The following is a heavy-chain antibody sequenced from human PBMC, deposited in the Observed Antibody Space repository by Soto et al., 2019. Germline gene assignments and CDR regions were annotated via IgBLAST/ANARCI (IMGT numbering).Heavy chain of an antibody. CDR1: GFSFRSYG. V-gene: IGHV3-30*03. Sequence: GSLRLSCAVSGFSFRSYGMHWVRQAPGKGLEWVAVISYDGSNKYYADSVKGRFTISRDNSKNTLYLQMNSLRAEDTAVYYCARDRTNGVCYNRVACHYYGMDVWGQGTTVTVSS. CDR2: ISYDGSNK. D-gene: IGHD2-8*01. CDR3: ARDRTNGVCYNRVACHYYGMDV. J-gene: IGHJ6*02.